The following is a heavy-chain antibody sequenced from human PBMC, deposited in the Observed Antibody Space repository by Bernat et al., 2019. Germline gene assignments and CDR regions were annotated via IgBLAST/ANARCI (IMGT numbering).Heavy chain of an antibody. CDR2: IYYSGST. Sequence: QVQLQESGPGLVKPSETLSLTCTVSGGSISSYYWSWIRQPPGKGLEWIGYIYYSGSTNYNPSLKSRVTISVDTSKNQFSLKLSSVTAADTAVYYCARAGYSGYDWVDALDIWGQGTMVTVSS. V-gene: IGHV4-59*01. D-gene: IGHD5-12*01. CDR1: GGSISSYY. CDR3: ARAGYSGYDWVDALDI. J-gene: IGHJ3*02.